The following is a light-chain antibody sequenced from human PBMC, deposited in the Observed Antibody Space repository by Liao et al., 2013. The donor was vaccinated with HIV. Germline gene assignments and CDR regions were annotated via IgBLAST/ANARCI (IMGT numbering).Light chain of an antibody. Sequence: SYELTQPPSVSVSPGQTASITCSGDKLGDKYACWYQQKPGQSPVLVIYQDTKRPSEIPERFSGSNSGNTATLTISRVEPGDEADYYCQLWDSSSDHPYVFGTGTQVTVL. CDR1: KLGDKY. CDR3: QLWDSSSDHPYV. CDR2: QDT. J-gene: IGLJ1*01. V-gene: IGLV3-1*01.